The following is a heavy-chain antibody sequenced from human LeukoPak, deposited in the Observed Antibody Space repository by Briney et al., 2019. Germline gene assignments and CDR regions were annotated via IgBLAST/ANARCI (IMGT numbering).Heavy chain of an antibody. V-gene: IGHV4-61*02. D-gene: IGHD3-10*01. J-gene: IGHJ4*02. CDR2: IYTSGST. CDR3: ARERRYYYGSGVAAGFDY. Sequence: PSETLSLTCTVSGASISSGSYYWSWIRQPAGKGLEWIGRIYTSGSTDYNPSLKSRVTISVDTSRNQFSLTLTSVTAADTAVYYCARERRYYYGSGVAAGFDYWGQGTLVTVSS. CDR1: GASISSGSYY.